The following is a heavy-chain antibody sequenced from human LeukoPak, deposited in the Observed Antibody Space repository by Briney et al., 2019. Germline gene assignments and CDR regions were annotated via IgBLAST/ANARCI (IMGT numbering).Heavy chain of an antibody. D-gene: IGHD6-19*01. J-gene: IGHJ4*02. CDR2: INWNGGST. CDR3: AAGDRNGWYFDY. V-gene: IGHV3-20*04. CDR1: GFTFEDHG. Sequence: GGSLRLSCAPSGFTFEDHGMSWVRQVPGKGLEWVSGINWNGGSTGYADSVKGRFTISRDNAKNSLYLQMNSLRAEDTALYYCAAGDRNGWYFDYWGQGTLVTVSS.